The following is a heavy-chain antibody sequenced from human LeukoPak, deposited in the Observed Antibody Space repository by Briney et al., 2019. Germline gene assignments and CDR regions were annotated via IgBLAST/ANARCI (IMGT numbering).Heavy chain of an antibody. V-gene: IGHV5-51*01. D-gene: IGHD2-21*02. CDR3: ARLKRCSGGDCYADY. CDR1: GYSFTSYL. J-gene: IGHJ4*02. CDR2: IFPGDSDT. Sequence: GESLKISCKGSGYSFTSYLIGWVRQMRGKGLEWMGIIFPGDSDTRYSPSFQGQVTISADKSIITAYLQWSSLKASDTAMYYCARLKRCSGGDCYADYWGQGTLVTVSS.